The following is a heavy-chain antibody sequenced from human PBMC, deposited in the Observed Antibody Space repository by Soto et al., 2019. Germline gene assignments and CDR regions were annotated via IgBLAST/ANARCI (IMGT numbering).Heavy chain of an antibody. J-gene: IGHJ6*02. V-gene: IGHV4-59*01. Sequence: PSETLSLTCTVSGGSISNYYLRWIRQPPGMGLEWIGYIYYTGSTNYNPSLKSRVTISVDTSKNQFSLKLSSVTAADTAVYYCARVGSSWYLGMDVWGQGTTVTVSS. CDR3: ARVGSSWYLGMDV. CDR2: IYYTGST. CDR1: GGSISNYY. D-gene: IGHD6-13*01.